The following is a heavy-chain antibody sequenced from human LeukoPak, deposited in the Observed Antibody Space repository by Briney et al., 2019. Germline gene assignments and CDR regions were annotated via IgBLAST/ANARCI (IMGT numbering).Heavy chain of an antibody. D-gene: IGHD3-10*01. V-gene: IGHV4-34*01. Sequence: SETLSLTCAVYGGSFSGYYWSWIRQPPGKGLEWIGEINHSGSTNYNPSLKSRVTISVDTSKNQFSLKLSSVTAAGTAVYYCASSYYYGSGPMDVWGQGTTVTVSS. CDR1: GGSFSGYY. CDR2: INHSGST. CDR3: ASSYYYGSGPMDV. J-gene: IGHJ6*02.